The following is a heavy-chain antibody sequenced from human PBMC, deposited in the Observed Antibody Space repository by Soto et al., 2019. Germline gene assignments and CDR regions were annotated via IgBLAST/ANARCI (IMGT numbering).Heavy chain of an antibody. Sequence: SLRLSCAASGFTFSSYSMNWVRQAPGKGLEWVSSISSSSSYIYYADSVKGRFTISRDNAKNSLYLQMNSLRAEDTAVYYCARDLKSGSSRTFDYWGQGTLVTVSS. V-gene: IGHV3-21*01. J-gene: IGHJ4*02. CDR2: ISSSSSYI. D-gene: IGHD1-26*01. CDR3: ARDLKSGSSRTFDY. CDR1: GFTFSSYS.